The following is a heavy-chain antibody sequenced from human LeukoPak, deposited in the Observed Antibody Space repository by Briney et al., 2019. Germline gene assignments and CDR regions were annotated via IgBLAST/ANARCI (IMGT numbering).Heavy chain of an antibody. D-gene: IGHD6-13*01. CDR1: GGSISSSNW. CDR3: ARGSARSGSSWFDY. CDR2: IYHSGST. V-gene: IGHV4-4*02. J-gene: IGHJ4*02. Sequence: SETLSLTCAVSGGSISSSNWWSWVRQPPGKGLEWIGEIYHSGSTNYNPSLKSRVTISVDKSKNQFSLKLSSVTAADTAVYYCARGSARSGSSWFDYWGQGTQVTVSS.